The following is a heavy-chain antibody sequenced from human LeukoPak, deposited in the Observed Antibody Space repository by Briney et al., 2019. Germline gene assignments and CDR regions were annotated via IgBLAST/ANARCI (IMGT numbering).Heavy chain of an antibody. CDR1: GYTFTTYG. J-gene: IGHJ3*02. Sequence: ASVKVSCKASGYTFTTYGISWVRQAPGQGLEWMGWISVYNGNTNYAQKLQGRVTMTTDTSTSTAYMELSSLRSEDTAVYYCATTYYYGSGSYTDDAFDIWGQGTMVTVSS. V-gene: IGHV1-18*01. CDR2: ISVYNGNT. D-gene: IGHD3-10*01. CDR3: ATTYYYGSGSYTDDAFDI.